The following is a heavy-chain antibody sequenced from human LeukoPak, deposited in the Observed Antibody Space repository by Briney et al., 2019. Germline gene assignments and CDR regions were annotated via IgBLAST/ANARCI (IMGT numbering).Heavy chain of an antibody. Sequence: SETLSLTCAVYGGSFSGYYWSWIRQPPGKGLEWIGEINHSGSTNYNPSLKSRVTISANTSKNQFSLKLSSVTAADTAVYYCARGGGLRYFDWLLYGFDPWGQGTLVTVSS. CDR1: GGSFSGYY. V-gene: IGHV4-34*01. D-gene: IGHD3-9*01. CDR2: INHSGST. J-gene: IGHJ5*02. CDR3: ARGGGLRYFDWLLYGFDP.